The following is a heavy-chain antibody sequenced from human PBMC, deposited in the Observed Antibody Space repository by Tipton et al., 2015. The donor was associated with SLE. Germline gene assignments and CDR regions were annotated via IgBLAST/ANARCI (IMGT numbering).Heavy chain of an antibody. J-gene: IGHJ4*02. CDR1: GFIFSSFG. CDR3: ANIAGRSGLRFLEWLSIGEDFDY. Sequence: SLRLSCAASGFIFSSFGMHWVRQAPGKGLEWVAVISYDGTYKYYSDSVKGRFTISRDNSKNTLYLQMNSPRTEDTAVYYCANIAGRSGLRFLEWLSIGEDFDYWGQGTLVTVSS. CDR2: ISYDGTYK. V-gene: IGHV3-30*18. D-gene: IGHD3-3*01.